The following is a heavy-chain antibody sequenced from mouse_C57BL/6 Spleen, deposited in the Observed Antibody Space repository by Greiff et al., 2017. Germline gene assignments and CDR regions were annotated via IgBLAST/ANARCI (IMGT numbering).Heavy chain of an antibody. V-gene: IGHV1-52*01. CDR1: GYTFTSYW. Sequence: VQLQQPGAELVRPGSSVKLSCKASGYTFTSYWMHWVKQRPIQGLEWIGNIDPSDSETHYNQKFKDKATLTVDKSSSTAYMQLSSLPSEDSAVYYCARGYGSSSWFAYWGQGTLVTVAA. J-gene: IGHJ3*01. CDR2: IDPSDSET. D-gene: IGHD1-1*01. CDR3: ARGYGSSSWFAY.